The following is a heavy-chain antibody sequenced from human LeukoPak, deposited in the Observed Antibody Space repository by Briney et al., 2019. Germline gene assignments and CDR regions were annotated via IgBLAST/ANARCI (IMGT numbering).Heavy chain of an antibody. V-gene: IGHV4-59*01. CDR1: GGSISRYY. CDR2: IYYSGST. CDR3: ARVSSSGYYRDAFDI. D-gene: IGHD3-22*01. J-gene: IGHJ3*02. Sequence: SETLSLTCTVSGGSISRYYWSWLRQPPGKGLEGIGYIYYSGSTNYNPSLTSRVTISVDTSKNQFSLKLSSVTAADTAVYYCARVSSSGYYRDAFDIWGQGTMVTVSS.